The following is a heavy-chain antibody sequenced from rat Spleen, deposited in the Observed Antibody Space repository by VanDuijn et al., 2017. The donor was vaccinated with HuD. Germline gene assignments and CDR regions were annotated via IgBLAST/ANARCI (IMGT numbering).Heavy chain of an antibody. J-gene: IGHJ2*01. CDR3: VRSVFDY. Sequence: EVQLVESGGGLVQPGRSLKLSCEASGFIFNNYWMTWIRQAPGKGLEWVASITSTGDNIYYPDSVKGRFSISRDNAQNTLYLHMNSLRSEDTATYYCVRSVFDYWGQGVMVTVSS. CDR1: GFIFNNYW. CDR2: ITSTGDNI. V-gene: IGHV5-31*01.